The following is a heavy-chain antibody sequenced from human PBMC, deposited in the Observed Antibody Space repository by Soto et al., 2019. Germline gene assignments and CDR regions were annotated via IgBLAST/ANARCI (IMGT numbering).Heavy chain of an antibody. Sequence: GGSLRLSCAASGFTFSNAWMSWVRQAPGKGLEWVGRIKSKTDGGTTDYAAPVKGRFTISRDDSKNTLYLQMNSLKTEDTAVYYCTTDLDSGTLLSAFDIWGQGTMVTVSS. CDR3: TTDLDSGTLLSAFDI. V-gene: IGHV3-15*01. J-gene: IGHJ3*02. D-gene: IGHD1-26*01. CDR2: IKSKTDGGTT. CDR1: GFTFSNAW.